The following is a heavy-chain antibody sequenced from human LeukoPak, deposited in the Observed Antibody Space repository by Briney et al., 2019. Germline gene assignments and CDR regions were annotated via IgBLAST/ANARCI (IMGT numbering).Heavy chain of an antibody. CDR3: ARRGYCSSTSCIWHFDY. Sequence: SETLSLTCTVSGGSISSCSYYWGWIRQPPGKGLEWIGSIYYSGSTYYNPSLKSRVTISVDTSKNQFSLKLSSVTAADTAVYYCARRGYCSSTSCIWHFDYWGQGTLVTVSS. V-gene: IGHV4-39*01. D-gene: IGHD2-2*01. J-gene: IGHJ4*02. CDR2: IYYSGST. CDR1: GGSISSCSYY.